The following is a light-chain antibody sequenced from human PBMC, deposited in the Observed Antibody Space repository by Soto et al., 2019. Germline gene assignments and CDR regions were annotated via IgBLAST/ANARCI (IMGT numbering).Light chain of an antibody. J-gene: IGKJ1*01. CDR3: QQYHGFSRT. CDR1: QSISVW. V-gene: IGKV1-5*03. Sequence: DIQMTQSPSTLSASVGGRVTITCRASQSISVWLAWYQQKPGKAPKPLIYKASSLESGVPSRFSGSGSGTEFTLTISSLQPDDFATYFCQQYHGFSRTFGPGTRVEIK. CDR2: KAS.